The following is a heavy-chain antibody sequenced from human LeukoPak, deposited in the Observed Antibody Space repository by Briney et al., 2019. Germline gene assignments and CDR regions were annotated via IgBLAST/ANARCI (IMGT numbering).Heavy chain of an antibody. CDR1: GFTFGSYA. CDR2: ISGSGGST. CDR3: AKCPRSSSSGWFDP. D-gene: IGHD6-6*01. V-gene: IGHV3-23*01. J-gene: IGHJ5*02. Sequence: PGGSLRLSCAASGFTFGSYAMSWVRQAPGKGLEWVSAISGSGGSTYYADSVKGRFTISRDNSKNTLYLQMNSLRAEDTAVYYCAKCPRSSSSGWFDPWGQGTLVTVSS.